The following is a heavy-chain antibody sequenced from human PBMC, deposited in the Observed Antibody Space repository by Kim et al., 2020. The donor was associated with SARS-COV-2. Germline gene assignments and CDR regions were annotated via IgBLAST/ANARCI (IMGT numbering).Heavy chain of an antibody. V-gene: IGHV3-30*18. CDR2: ISYDGNDK. D-gene: IGHD3-22*01. J-gene: IGHJ4*02. CDR1: GFTFSNYG. CDR3: AKDLSSRSSDYYFDY. Sequence: GGSLRLSCAASGFTFSNYGIHWVRQAPGKGLEWVAVISYDGNDKKSADSVKGRFTISRDNSKNTLDLQMNSLRAEDTAVYYCAKDLSSRSSDYYFDYWGQGTLVTVSS.